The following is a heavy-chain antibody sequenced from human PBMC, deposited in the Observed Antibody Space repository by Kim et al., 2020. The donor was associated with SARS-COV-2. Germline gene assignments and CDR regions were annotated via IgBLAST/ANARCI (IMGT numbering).Heavy chain of an antibody. J-gene: IGHJ6*03. V-gene: IGHV4-39*01. Sequence: SETLSLTCTVSGGSISSSSYYWGWIRQPPGKGLEWIGSIYYSGSTYYNPSLKSRVTISVDTSKNQFSLKLSSVTAADTAVYYCARQGLMITFGGVIVPYYYDYMDVWGKGTTVTVSS. CDR1: GGSISSSSYY. CDR3: ARQGLMITFGGVIVPYYYDYMDV. CDR2: IYYSGST. D-gene: IGHD3-16*02.